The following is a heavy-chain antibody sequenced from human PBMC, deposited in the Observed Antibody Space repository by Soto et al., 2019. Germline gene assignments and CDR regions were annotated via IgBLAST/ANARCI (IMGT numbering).Heavy chain of an antibody. CDR1: GYTLTELS. CDR2: FDPEDGET. Sequence: GASVKVSCKVSGYTLTELSMHWVRQAPGKGLEWMGGFDPEDGETIYAQKFQGRVTMTRDTSTSTVYLELSSLRAEDSAMYYCVRDRFGYGDSGDWGQGTLVTSPQ. J-gene: IGHJ4*02. V-gene: IGHV1-24*01. CDR3: VRDRFGYGDSGD. D-gene: IGHD4-17*01.